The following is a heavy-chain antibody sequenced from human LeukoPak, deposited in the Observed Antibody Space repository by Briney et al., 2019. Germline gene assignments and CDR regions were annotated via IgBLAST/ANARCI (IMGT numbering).Heavy chain of an antibody. V-gene: IGHV3-33*08. CDR2: IWYDGSNK. Sequence: GGSLRLSCAASGFTFNDYYINWIRQAPGKGLEWVAVIWYDGSNKYYADSVKGRFTISRDNSKNTLYLQMNSLRAEDTAVYYCARDKLDDFWSGYYLSYYYYGMDVWGQGTTVTVSS. J-gene: IGHJ6*02. CDR3: ARDKLDDFWSGYYLSYYYYGMDV. CDR1: GFTFNDYY. D-gene: IGHD3-3*01.